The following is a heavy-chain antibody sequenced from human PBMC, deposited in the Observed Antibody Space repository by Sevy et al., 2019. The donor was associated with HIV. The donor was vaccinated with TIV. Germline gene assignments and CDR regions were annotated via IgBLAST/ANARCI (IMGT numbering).Heavy chain of an antibody. V-gene: IGHV3-30*18. D-gene: IGHD3-3*01. CDR3: AKDRRDYDFWSGYSNWFDP. CDR2: ISYDGSNK. CDR1: GFTFSSYG. Sequence: GGSLRLSCAASGFTFSSYGMHWVRQAPGKGLEWVAVISYDGSNKYYADSVKGRFTISGDNSKNTLYLQMNSLRAEDTAVYYCAKDRRDYDFWSGYSNWFDPWGQGTLVTVSS. J-gene: IGHJ5*02.